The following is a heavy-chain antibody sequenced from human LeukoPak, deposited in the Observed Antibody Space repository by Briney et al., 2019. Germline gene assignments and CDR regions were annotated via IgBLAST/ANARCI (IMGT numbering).Heavy chain of an antibody. J-gene: IGHJ4*02. V-gene: IGHV3-73*01. D-gene: IGHD6-13*01. Sequence: PGGSLRLSCAASGFTLSGPAMHWVRQASGKGLEWVGRIRSKANSYATAYAASVKGRFTISRDDSKNTAYLQMNSLKTEDTAVYYCTTYSSSWYYFDYWGQGTLVTVSS. CDR2: IRSKANSYAT. CDR3: TTYSSSWYYFDY. CDR1: GFTLSGPA.